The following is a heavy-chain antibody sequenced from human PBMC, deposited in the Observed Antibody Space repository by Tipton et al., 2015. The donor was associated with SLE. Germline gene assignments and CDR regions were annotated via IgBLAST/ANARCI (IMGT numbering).Heavy chain of an antibody. CDR1: GGSISSGGYY. CDR3: ARVRPPLSIFGVVKGTDYYYMDV. Sequence: TLSLTCTVSGGSISSGGYYWSWIRQHPGKGLEWIGSIYYSGSTYYNPSLKSRVTISVDTSKNQFSLKLSPVTAADTAVYYCARVRPPLSIFGVVKGTDYYYMDVWGKGTTVTVSS. J-gene: IGHJ6*03. V-gene: IGHV4-39*07. CDR2: IYYSGST. D-gene: IGHD3-3*01.